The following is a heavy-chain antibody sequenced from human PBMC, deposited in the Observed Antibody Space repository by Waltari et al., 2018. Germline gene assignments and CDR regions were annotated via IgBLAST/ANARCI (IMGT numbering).Heavy chain of an antibody. Sequence: EAQLVESGGKLVQPGGSLRLSCVASGFTFRRHWVSWVRQAPGRGLEWVATIKEDGSDKHYVDSVRGRVTISRDNANDSLYLQMNSLRAEDTAVYYCATWRWGQSEFDYWGQGTLVTVSS. J-gene: IGHJ4*02. D-gene: IGHD7-27*01. V-gene: IGHV3-7*01. CDR2: IKEDGSDK. CDR1: GFTFRRHW. CDR3: ATWRWGQSEFDY.